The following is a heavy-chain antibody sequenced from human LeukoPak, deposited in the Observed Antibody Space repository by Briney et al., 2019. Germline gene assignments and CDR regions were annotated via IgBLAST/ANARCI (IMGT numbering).Heavy chain of an antibody. J-gene: IGHJ4*02. V-gene: IGHV4-61*02. CDR2: IYTSGST. CDR1: GGSISSGSYY. D-gene: IGHD6-13*01. Sequence: SETLSLTCTVSGGSISSGSYYWSWVRQPAGKGLEWIGRIYTSGSTNYNPSLKSRVTISVDTSKNQFSLKLSSVTAADTAVYYCAGDMYGYSSRTYYFDYWGQGTLVTVSS. CDR3: AGDMYGYSSRTYYFDY.